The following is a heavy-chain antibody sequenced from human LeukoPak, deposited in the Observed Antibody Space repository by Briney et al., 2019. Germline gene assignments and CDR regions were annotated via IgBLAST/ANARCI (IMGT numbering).Heavy chain of an antibody. J-gene: IGHJ4*02. CDR1: GYTFTSYY. V-gene: IGHV1-46*01. Sequence: ASVKVSCKASGYTFTSYYMHWVRQAPGQGLEWMGIINPSGGSTSYAQKFQGRVTMTRDMSTSTVYMELSSLRSEDTAVYYCARLPSNYDSSGAIDYWGQGTLVTVSS. D-gene: IGHD3-22*01. CDR3: ARLPSNYDSSGAIDY. CDR2: INPSGGST.